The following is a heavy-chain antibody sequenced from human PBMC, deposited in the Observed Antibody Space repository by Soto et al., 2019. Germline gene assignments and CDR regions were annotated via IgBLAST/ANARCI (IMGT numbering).Heavy chain of an antibody. CDR1: GGSISSGGYS. D-gene: IGHD1-1*01. CDR2: INHRGGT. J-gene: IGHJ5*02. CDR3: ARDQLEGNWFDP. Sequence: QLQLQESGSGLVRPSQTLSLTCAVSGGSISSGGYSWNWIRQPPGKGLEGIGYINHRGGTPNNPSLKSRFTISVDKSKNQFSLKLSSVTAADTAVYYCARDQLEGNWFDPWGQGTLVTVSS. V-gene: IGHV4-30-2*01.